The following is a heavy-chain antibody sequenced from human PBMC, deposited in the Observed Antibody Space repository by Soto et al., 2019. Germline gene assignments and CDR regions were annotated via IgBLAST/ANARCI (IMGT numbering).Heavy chain of an antibody. V-gene: IGHV4-39*01. CDR1: GGSVTNSSYY. D-gene: IGHD4-17*01. CDR3: VSQRTTVPSQAYFEY. J-gene: IGHJ4*02. Sequence: AGTLSLTCTVSGGSVTNSSYYWGWIRQSPGKGLEWIGSVCYRGRSYSKSSVKSRVIISVDTTKSLFSLSLNFVVADDTAVYFCVSQRTTVPSQAYFEYWGPGALVTVSS. CDR2: VCYRGRS.